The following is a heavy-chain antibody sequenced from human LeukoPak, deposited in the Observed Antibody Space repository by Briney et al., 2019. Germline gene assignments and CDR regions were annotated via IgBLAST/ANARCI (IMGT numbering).Heavy chain of an antibody. D-gene: IGHD2-2*01. J-gene: IGHJ6*03. CDR1: GFTFDDYA. CDR2: ISSSSSYI. Sequence: GRSLRLSCAASGFTFDDYAMHWVRQAPGKGLEWVSSISSSSSYIYCADSVKGRFTISRDNAKNSLYLQMNSLRAEDTAVYYCARLGCSSTSCYYMDVWGKGTTVTISS. V-gene: IGHV3-21*01. CDR3: ARLGCSSTSCYYMDV.